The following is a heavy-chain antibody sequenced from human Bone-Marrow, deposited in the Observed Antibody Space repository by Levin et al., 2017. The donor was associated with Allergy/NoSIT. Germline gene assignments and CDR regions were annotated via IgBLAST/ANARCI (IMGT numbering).Heavy chain of an antibody. V-gene: IGHV4-34*01. CDR1: GGSFSGFY. CDR3: ARGGGYTGYYFDY. Sequence: SCAVYGGSFSGFYWTWIRQPPGKGLEWIGEINHSGSTNYNASLKSRVTISVDTSKNQVSLELRSVTAADTGVYYCARGGGYTGYYFDYWGQGALVIVSS. D-gene: IGHD5-12*01. CDR2: INHSGST. J-gene: IGHJ4*02.